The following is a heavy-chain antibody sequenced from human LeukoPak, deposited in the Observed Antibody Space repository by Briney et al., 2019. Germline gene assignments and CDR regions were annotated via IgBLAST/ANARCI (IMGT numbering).Heavy chain of an antibody. Sequence: PSETLSLTCAVYGGSFCGYYWSWIREPPGKGLEWIGEITHSGSNNYNPSLKSRVTISVDTSKNQFSLKLSSVTAADTAVYYCARGTGTVTTHWFDPWGQGTLVTVSS. CDR1: GGSFCGYY. J-gene: IGHJ5*02. CDR2: ITHSGSN. V-gene: IGHV4-34*01. D-gene: IGHD4-17*01. CDR3: ARGTGTVTTHWFDP.